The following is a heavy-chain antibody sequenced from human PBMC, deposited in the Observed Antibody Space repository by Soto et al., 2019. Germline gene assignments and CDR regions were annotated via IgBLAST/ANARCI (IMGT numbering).Heavy chain of an antibody. CDR1: GYSFSTYW. J-gene: IGHJ3*01. V-gene: IGHV5-51*01. CDR2: IYPGDSQT. D-gene: IGHD3-10*01. CDR3: ARHRSPGTYDGFDV. Sequence: PGESLKISCEGSGYSFSTYWLGWVRQMPGKGLEWMGIIYPGDSQTISSPSFQGQVTISADKSINTAYLQWSSLKTSDTAMYYCARHRSPGTYDGFDVWGQGTLVTVSS.